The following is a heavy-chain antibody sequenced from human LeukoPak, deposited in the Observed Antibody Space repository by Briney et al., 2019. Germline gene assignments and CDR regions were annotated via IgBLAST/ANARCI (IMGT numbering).Heavy chain of an antibody. V-gene: IGHV3-74*01. J-gene: IGHJ3*02. CDR3: ASPKRGGAFDM. CDR2: INTDGSST. CDR1: GFTFSTYW. Sequence: GGSLRLSCAASGFTFSTYWMHWVRQAPGKGLVWVSRINTDGSSTNYADSVKGRFTISRDNAKNTLYLQMNSLRAEDTAVYYCASPKRGGAFDMWGQGTVVTVSS. D-gene: IGHD2-15*01.